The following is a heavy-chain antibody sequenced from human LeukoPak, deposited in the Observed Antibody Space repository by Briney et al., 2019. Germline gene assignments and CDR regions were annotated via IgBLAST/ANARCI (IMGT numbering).Heavy chain of an antibody. CDR3: ARGGYCSSTSCFWIWFDP. D-gene: IGHD2-2*01. J-gene: IGHJ5*02. CDR1: GGSISSSSYY. CDR2: IYYSGST. V-gene: IGHV4-39*01. Sequence: SETLSLTCTVSGGSISSSSYYWGWIRQPPGKGLEWIGNIYYSGSTYYNPSLKSRVTISVDTSKNQFSLKLSSVTAADTAVNYCARGGYCSSTSCFWIWFDPWGQGTLVTVSS.